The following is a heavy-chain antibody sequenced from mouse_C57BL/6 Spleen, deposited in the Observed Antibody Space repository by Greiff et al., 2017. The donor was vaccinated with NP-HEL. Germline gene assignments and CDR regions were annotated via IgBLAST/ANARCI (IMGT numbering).Heavy chain of an antibody. D-gene: IGHD1-1*01. CDR1: GYSFTDYN. CDR2: INPNYGTT. V-gene: IGHV1-39*01. CDR3: ARSLFITTVVAPDY. J-gene: IGHJ2*01. Sequence: EVQLQESGPELVKPGASVKISCKASGYSFTDYNMNWVKQSNGKSLEWIGVINPNYGTTSYNQKFKGKATLTVDQSSSTAYMQLNSLTSEDSAVYYCARSLFITTVVAPDYWGQGTTLTVSS.